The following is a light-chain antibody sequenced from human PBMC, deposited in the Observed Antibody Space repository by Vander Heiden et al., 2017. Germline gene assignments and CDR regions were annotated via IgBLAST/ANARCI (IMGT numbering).Light chain of an antibody. CDR1: ALPKPY. CDR3: QSADSSGTLV. Sequence: SYELTQPPSVSLSPGPTARITSSGDALPKPYAYWYQQKPGQAPVLVIYKDRERPSGIPERFSGSSSGTTVTLTISGVQAEDEADYYCQSADSSGTLVVGGGTKLTVL. CDR2: KDR. V-gene: IGLV3-25*03. J-gene: IGLJ2*01.